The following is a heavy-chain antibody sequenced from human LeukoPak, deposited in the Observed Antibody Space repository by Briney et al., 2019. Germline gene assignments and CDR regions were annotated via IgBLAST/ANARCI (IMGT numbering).Heavy chain of an antibody. Sequence: GGSLRLSCAASGFTFSTYWMHWVRHDPGKGLVWVSRISSDASITSYADPVKGRFTISRDNAKNTLYLQMNSLRAEDTALYYCATSARTYIGSSLDYWGQGTLVTVSS. J-gene: IGHJ4*02. CDR1: GFTFSTYW. D-gene: IGHD2-15*01. V-gene: IGHV3-74*01. CDR2: ISSDASIT. CDR3: ATSARTYIGSSLDY.